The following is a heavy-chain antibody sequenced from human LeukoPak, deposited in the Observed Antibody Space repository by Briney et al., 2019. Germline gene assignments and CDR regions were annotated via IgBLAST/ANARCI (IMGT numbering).Heavy chain of an antibody. J-gene: IGHJ6*02. V-gene: IGHV1-46*01. CDR1: GYTFTCYY. D-gene: IGHD3-16*01. Sequence: ASVKVSCKASGYTFTCYYMHWVRQAPGQGLEWMGIINPSGGSTSYAQKFQGRVTMTRDTSTSTVYMELSSLRSEDTAVYYCARDATLWGSSYYGMDVWGQGTTVTVSS. CDR2: INPSGGST. CDR3: ARDATLWGSSYYGMDV.